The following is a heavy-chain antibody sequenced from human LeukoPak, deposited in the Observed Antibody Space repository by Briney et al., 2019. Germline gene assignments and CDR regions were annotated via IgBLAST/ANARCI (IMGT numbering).Heavy chain of an antibody. J-gene: IGHJ4*02. CDR3: ARSSIIAAAGPYYFDY. Sequence: GGSLRLSCAASGFTFSSYGMHWVRQAPGKGLEWVAFIRYDGSNKYYADSVKGRFTISRDHSKNTLYLQMNSLRAEDTAVYYCARSSIIAAAGPYYFDYWGQGTLVTVSS. CDR2: IRYDGSNK. D-gene: IGHD6-13*01. CDR1: GFTFSSYG. V-gene: IGHV3-30*02.